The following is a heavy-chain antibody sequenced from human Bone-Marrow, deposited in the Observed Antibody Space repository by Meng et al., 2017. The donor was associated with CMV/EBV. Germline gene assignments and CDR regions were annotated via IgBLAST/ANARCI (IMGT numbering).Heavy chain of an antibody. CDR2: ISSSSSYI. J-gene: IGHJ4*02. CDR3: ARSHPRSWHD. V-gene: IGHV3-21*01. Sequence: GESLKISCAASGFTFSSYSMNWVRQAPGKGLEWVSSISSSSSYIYYADSVKGRFTISRDNAKNSLYLQMNSLRAEDTAVYYCARSHPRSWHDWGQGTLVTVSS. D-gene: IGHD6-13*01. CDR1: GFTFSSYS.